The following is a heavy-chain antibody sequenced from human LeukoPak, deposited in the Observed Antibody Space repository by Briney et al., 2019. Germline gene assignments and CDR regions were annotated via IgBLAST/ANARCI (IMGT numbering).Heavy chain of an antibody. CDR1: GFTFSNAW. V-gene: IGHV3-15*01. CDR3: ATLMAVPGNDC. D-gene: IGHD6-19*01. J-gene: IGHJ4*02. Sequence: GGSLRLSCAASGFTFSNAWMNWVSHAPGKGLEWVGRIKSKTDGGTTDYAAPVKGRFTISRDDSKTSLYLQMNSLQTEDTAIYYCATLMAVPGNDCWGQGTLVSVSS. CDR2: IKSKTDGGTT.